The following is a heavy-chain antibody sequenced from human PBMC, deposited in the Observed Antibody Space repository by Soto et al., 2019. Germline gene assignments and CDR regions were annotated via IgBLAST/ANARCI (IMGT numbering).Heavy chain of an antibody. Sequence: EVQLLESGGGLVQPGGSLRLSCAASGFIFSNYAMTWVRQAPGKGLECVSSVSGSGSNTYYADSMKGHFTISRDNSKKTLYLQMNGLGPEDTAVYYCVRKSREIDCWGQGTLVTVSA. V-gene: IGHV3-23*01. J-gene: IGHJ4*02. CDR2: VSGSGSNT. CDR3: VRKSREIDC. CDR1: GFIFSNYA.